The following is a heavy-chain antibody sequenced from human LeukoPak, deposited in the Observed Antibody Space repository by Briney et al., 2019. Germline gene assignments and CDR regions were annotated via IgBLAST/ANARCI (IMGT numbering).Heavy chain of an antibody. J-gene: IGHJ3*02. V-gene: IGHV6-1*01. CDR3: ARFPLRGIVGAIQVDAFDI. Sequence: SQTLSLTCAISGDSVSSNSAAWNWIRQSPSRGLEWLGRTYYRSKWYNDYGVSVKSRITINPDTSKNQFSLQLNSVTPEDTAVYYCARFPLRGIVGAIQVDAFDIWGQGTMVTVSS. CDR2: TYYRSKWYN. CDR1: GDSVSSNSAA. D-gene: IGHD1-26*01.